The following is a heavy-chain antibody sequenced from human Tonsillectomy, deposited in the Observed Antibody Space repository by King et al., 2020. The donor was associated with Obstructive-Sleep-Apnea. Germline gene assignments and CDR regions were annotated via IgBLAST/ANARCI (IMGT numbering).Heavy chain of an antibody. CDR2: IYHCWST. V-gene: IGHV4-30-2*01. CDR1: GGSISSGDSS. CDR3: ARDDNDAFDV. Sequence: VQLQESGSGLVKPSQTLSLICTVSGGSISSGDSSWNWIRQPPGKCLEWIGNIYHCWSTYYNPPLKSRVTISFDRSKNQFSLQLTSVTAADTAVYFCARDDNDAFDVWGQGTMVTVSS. J-gene: IGHJ3*01.